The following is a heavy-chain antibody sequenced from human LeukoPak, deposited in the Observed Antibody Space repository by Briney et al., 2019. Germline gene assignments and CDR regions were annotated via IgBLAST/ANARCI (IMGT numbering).Heavy chain of an antibody. CDR2: ISGSGGST. J-gene: IGHJ4*02. CDR1: GFTLSSYA. D-gene: IGHD3-16*02. V-gene: IGHV3-23*01. Sequence: GGSLRLSCAASGFTLSSYAMSWVRQAPGKGLEWVSAISGSGGSTYYADSVKGRFTISRDNSKNTLYLQMNSLRTEDTAVYYWANTPFTFGGVIVSSDCGGQGTLVTVSS. CDR3: ANTPFTFGGVIVSSDC.